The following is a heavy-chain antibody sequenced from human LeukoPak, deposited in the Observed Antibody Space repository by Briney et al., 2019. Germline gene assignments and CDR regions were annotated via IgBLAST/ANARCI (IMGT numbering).Heavy chain of an antibody. Sequence: GGSLRLSCAASGFTFSSSAMTWVRQAPGKGLEWVSSISSSGGDRYYADSVKGRFTISRDNAKNSLYLQMNSLRDEDTAVYYCARDGGSGSYWVLDWGQGTLVTVSS. CDR1: GFTFSSSA. CDR3: ARDGGSGSYWVLD. D-gene: IGHD1-26*01. CDR2: ISSSGGDR. J-gene: IGHJ4*02. V-gene: IGHV3-21*01.